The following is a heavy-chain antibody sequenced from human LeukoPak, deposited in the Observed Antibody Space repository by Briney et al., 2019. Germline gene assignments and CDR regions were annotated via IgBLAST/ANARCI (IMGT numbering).Heavy chain of an antibody. CDR1: GYTFSSYW. D-gene: IGHD3-3*01. J-gene: IGHJ4*02. CDR3: ARRSDFRLDY. Sequence: GESLKISCKGSGYTFSSYWIGWVRQMPGKGLEWMGIIYPGDSDTRYSPSLQGQVTISVDTSIGTAYLQWSSLKASDTAIYYCARRSDFRLDYWGQGTLVTVSS. CDR2: IYPGDSDT. V-gene: IGHV5-51*01.